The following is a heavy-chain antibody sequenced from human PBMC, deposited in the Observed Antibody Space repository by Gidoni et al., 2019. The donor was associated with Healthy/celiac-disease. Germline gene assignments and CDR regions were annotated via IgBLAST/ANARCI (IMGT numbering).Heavy chain of an antibody. CDR1: GVTLSSYW. D-gene: IGHD3-16*01. V-gene: IGHV3-7*01. CDR3: ARPPSKGLQLGAFDI. Sequence: EVQLVESWGGLVRPGGSVRLSCAASGVTLSSYWMSWVRQAPGKGLEWGANIKQDGSEKYYVDSVKGRFTISRDNAKNSLYLQMNSLRAEDTAVYYCARPPSKGLQLGAFDIWGQGTMVTVSS. J-gene: IGHJ3*02. CDR2: IKQDGSEK.